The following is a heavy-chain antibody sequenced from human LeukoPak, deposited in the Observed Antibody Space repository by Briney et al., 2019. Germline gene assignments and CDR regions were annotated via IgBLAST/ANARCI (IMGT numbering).Heavy chain of an antibody. V-gene: IGHV4-34*01. Sequence: SETLSLTCAVYGGSFSGYNWTYIRQPPGQGLEWIGEINHSGSTNYNPSLTSRVTISVDTSKNQFCLKLSSVTAADTAVYYCARGESSRRTPYNYWGRGTLVTVSS. CDR2: INHSGST. D-gene: IGHD2-2*01. CDR3: ARGESSRRTPYNY. CDR1: GGSFSGYN. J-gene: IGHJ4*02.